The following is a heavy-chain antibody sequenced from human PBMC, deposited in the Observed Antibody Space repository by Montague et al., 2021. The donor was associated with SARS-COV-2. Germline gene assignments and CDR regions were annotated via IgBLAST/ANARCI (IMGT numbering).Heavy chain of an antibody. J-gene: IGHJ4*02. Sequence: TLSLTCTVSGASISTGIYYWSWIRQPAGKVLEWIGRIRTTGPTYYNSSLESRVFMSVDTSTNQFTLSLTSVTAADTAVYFCARFGSGTLEFDLWGQGTLVTVSS. CDR3: ARFGSGTLEFDL. CDR2: IRTTGPT. V-gene: IGHV4-61*02. CDR1: GASISTGIYY. D-gene: IGHD1-26*01.